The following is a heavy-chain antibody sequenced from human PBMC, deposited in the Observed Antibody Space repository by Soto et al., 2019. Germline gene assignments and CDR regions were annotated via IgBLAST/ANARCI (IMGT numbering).Heavy chain of an antibody. Sequence: ASVKVSCKTSGYTFANFDFSCVRQAPGQGLEWMGWVSNRNGVTNYAENFWDRVTISTDTSTNTVYMELRSLRSDDTAVYFCARERLNTGWYGFDYWGQGTQVTVS. D-gene: IGHD6-19*01. V-gene: IGHV1-18*04. CDR2: VSNRNGVT. CDR3: ARERLNTGWYGFDY. J-gene: IGHJ4*02. CDR1: GYTFANFD.